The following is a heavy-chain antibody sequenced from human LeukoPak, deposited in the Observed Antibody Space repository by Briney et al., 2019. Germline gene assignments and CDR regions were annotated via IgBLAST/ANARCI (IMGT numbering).Heavy chain of an antibody. CDR3: ARVVDYYDSSGYNYDRDYYYYYGMDV. Sequence: ASVKVSCKASGYTFTSYGISWMRQAPGQGLEWMGWISAYNGNTNYAQKLQGRVTMTTDTSTSTAYMELRSLRSDDTAVYYCARVVDYYDSSGYNYDRDYYYYYGMDVWGQGTTVTVSS. V-gene: IGHV1-18*01. CDR2: ISAYNGNT. J-gene: IGHJ6*02. CDR1: GYTFTSYG. D-gene: IGHD3-22*01.